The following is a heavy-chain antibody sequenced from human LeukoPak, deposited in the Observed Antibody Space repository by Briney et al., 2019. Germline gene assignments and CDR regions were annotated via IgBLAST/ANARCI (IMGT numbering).Heavy chain of an antibody. CDR3: ASRAVAGGYYYMDV. Sequence: GGSLRLSCAASGFTVSSNYMSWVRQAPGKGLEGVSVIYSGGSTYYADSVKGRFTISTDNSKNTLYLQMNSLRAEDTAVYYCASRAVAGGYYYMDVWGKGTTVTISS. CDR1: GFTVSSNY. D-gene: IGHD6-19*01. J-gene: IGHJ6*03. V-gene: IGHV3-53*01. CDR2: IYSGGST.